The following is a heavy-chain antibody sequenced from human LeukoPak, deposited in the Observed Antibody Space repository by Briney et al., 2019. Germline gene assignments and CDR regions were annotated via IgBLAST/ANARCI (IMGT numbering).Heavy chain of an antibody. J-gene: IGHJ2*01. CDR2: INHSGST. CDR3: ARGGYHSWSGYETPLVWYFDL. CDR1: GGSFSGYY. V-gene: IGHV4-34*01. Sequence: TSETLSLTCAVYGGSFSGYYWSWIRQPPGKGLEWIGEINHSGSTNYNPSLKSRVTISVDTSKNQFSLKLSSVTAADTAVYYCARGGYHSWSGYETPLVWYFDLWGRGTLVTDSS. D-gene: IGHD3-3*01.